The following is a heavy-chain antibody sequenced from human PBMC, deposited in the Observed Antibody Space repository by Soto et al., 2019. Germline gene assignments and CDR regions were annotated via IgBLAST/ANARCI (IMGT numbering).Heavy chain of an antibody. CDR1: GFTFSSYS. D-gene: IGHD3-22*01. CDR3: ARDVNDSSGLYYGMDV. Sequence: PGGSLRLSCAASGFTFSSYSMNWVRQAPGKGLEWVSSISSSSSYIYYADSVKGRFTISRDNAKNSLYLQMNSLRAEDTAVYYCARDVNDSSGLYYGMDVWGQGTTVTVSS. CDR2: ISSSSSYI. V-gene: IGHV3-21*01. J-gene: IGHJ6*02.